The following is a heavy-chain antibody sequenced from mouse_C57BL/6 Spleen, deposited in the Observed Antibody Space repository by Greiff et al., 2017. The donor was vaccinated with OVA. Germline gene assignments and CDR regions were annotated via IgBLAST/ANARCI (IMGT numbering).Heavy chain of an antibody. Sequence: EVMLVESGGGLVQPKGSLKLSCAASGFSFNTYAMNWVRQAPGKGLEWVARIRSKSNNYATYYADSVKDRFTISRDDSESMLYLQMNNLKTEDTAMYYCVRHASYGAMDYWGQGTSVTVSS. V-gene: IGHV10-1*01. J-gene: IGHJ4*01. D-gene: IGHD2-12*01. CDR1: GFSFNTYA. CDR3: VRHASYGAMDY. CDR2: IRSKSNNYAT.